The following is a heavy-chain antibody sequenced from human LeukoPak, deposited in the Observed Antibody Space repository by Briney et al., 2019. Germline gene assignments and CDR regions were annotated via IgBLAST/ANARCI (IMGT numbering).Heavy chain of an antibody. J-gene: IGHJ2*01. CDR3: ARGQYCSRTSCYNWYFDL. CDR1: GGSFSGYY. Sequence: SETLSLTCAVYGGSFSGYYWSWIRQPPGKGLEWIGEINHSGSTNYNPSLKSRVTISVDTSKNQFSLKLSSVTAADTAVYYCARGQYCSRTSCYNWYFDLWGRGTLVTVSS. CDR2: INHSGST. D-gene: IGHD2-2*01. V-gene: IGHV4-34*01.